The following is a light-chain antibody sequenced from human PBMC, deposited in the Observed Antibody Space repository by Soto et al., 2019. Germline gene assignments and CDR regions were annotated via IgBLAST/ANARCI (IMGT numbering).Light chain of an antibody. Sequence: SPGTLSLTPGARAPLSCRASQSVSNNYLAWSQQNPGQAPRLLIYGASNRATGIPDRFSGSGFGTDFTLTISRLEPEDFAVYYCQQYGSSGTFGQGTKVDI. J-gene: IGKJ1*01. CDR2: GAS. CDR3: QQYGSSGT. CDR1: QSVSNNY. V-gene: IGKV3-20*01.